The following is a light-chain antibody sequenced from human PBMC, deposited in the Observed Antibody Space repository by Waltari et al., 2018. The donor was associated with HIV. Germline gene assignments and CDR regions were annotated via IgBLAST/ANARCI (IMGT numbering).Light chain of an antibody. Sequence: DIVMTQSPDSLAVSLGERATIKCKSSQSPLYSTKNQTFLAWYQQKPRQPPKLRIYWASVRGSGVPDRFSASGSETDFTLTINSLQAEDVALYYCQQYYHTLWTFGRGTKVEIK. CDR3: QQYYHTLWT. CDR1: QSPLYSTKNQTF. V-gene: IGKV4-1*01. J-gene: IGKJ1*01. CDR2: WAS.